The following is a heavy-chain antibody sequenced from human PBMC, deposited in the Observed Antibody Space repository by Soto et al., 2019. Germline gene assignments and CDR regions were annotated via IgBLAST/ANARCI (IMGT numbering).Heavy chain of an antibody. CDR1: GGTFSTYT. J-gene: IGHJ3*02. CDR3: TLGSWSAETFDI. V-gene: IGHV1-69*02. Sequence: QVQLVQSGAEVKKPGSSVKVSSKASGGTFSTYTVIWVRQAPVQGLEWMGRIILMLDITNTAQSFQGRVTITADKSTSTAYLELSTLRSDDTAIYFCTLGSWSAETFDIWGRGTMVTVSS. D-gene: IGHD6-13*01. CDR2: IILMLDIT.